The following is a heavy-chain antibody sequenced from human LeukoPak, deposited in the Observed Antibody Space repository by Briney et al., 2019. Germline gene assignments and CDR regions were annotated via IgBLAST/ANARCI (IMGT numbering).Heavy chain of an antibody. V-gene: IGHV1-46*01. D-gene: IGHD1-1*01. Sequence: ASVTVSCKASGYTFTSYYMHWVRQAPGQGLEWMGIINPSGGSTSYAQKFQGRVTMTRDTSTSTVYMELSSLRSEDTAVYYCAREDNDDYYYYGMDVWGQGTAVTVSS. CDR2: INPSGGST. CDR3: AREDNDDYYYYGMDV. J-gene: IGHJ6*02. CDR1: GYTFTSYY.